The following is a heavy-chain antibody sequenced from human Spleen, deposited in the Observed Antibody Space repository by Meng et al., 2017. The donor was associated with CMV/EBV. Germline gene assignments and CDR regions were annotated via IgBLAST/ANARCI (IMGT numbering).Heavy chain of an antibody. CDR2: ISRGGDTA. D-gene: IGHD4-17*01. CDR1: TFSSFA. J-gene: IGHJ4*02. Sequence: TFSSFAMGWVRQTPEKGLEYVSTISRGGDTAYYADSVRGRFTISRDNSKDTLYLQMHSLRAEDTALYYCARVPPTVTVIAAALFDFWGQGTLVTVSS. CDR3: ARVPPTVTVIAAALFDF. V-gene: IGHV3-23*01.